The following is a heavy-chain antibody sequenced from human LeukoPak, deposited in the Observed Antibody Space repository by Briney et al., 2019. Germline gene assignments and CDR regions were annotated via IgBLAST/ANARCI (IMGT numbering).Heavy chain of an antibody. Sequence: GGSLRLSCVVSGFTFSSYWMHWVRQAPGKGLVWVSRINSDGSTTTYADSVKGRFTISRDNAKNTLYLQMNSLRAEDTAVYYCHSIAAAVTGYWGQGILVTVSS. V-gene: IGHV3-74*01. J-gene: IGHJ4*02. CDR3: HSIAAAVTGY. CDR1: GFTFSSYW. CDR2: INSDGSTT. D-gene: IGHD6-13*01.